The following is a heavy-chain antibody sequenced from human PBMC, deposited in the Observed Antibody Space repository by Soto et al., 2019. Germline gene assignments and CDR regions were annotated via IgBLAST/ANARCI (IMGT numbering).Heavy chain of an antibody. Sequence: EVQLVESGGGLVQPGGSLRLSCAASGFTFSSYWMHWVRQAPGKGLVWVSRINSDGSSTSYADSVKGRFTISRDNAKNTLYLQMNSLRVEDTAVYYCARAYGDSDYYYYGMDVWGQGTTVTVSS. V-gene: IGHV3-74*01. D-gene: IGHD4-17*01. J-gene: IGHJ6*02. CDR2: INSDGSST. CDR3: ARAYGDSDYYYYGMDV. CDR1: GFTFSSYW.